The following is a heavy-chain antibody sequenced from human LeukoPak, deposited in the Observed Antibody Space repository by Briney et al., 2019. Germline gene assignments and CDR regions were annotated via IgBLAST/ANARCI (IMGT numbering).Heavy chain of an antibody. Sequence: ASVKVSCKASGYTFTSYGISWVRQAPGQGLEWMGWISAYNGNTNYAQKLQGRVTMTTDTSTSTAYMELRSLRSDDTAVYYCARDRHVVGAPPHAFGIWGQGTMVTVSS. CDR3: ARDRHVVGAPPHAFGI. CDR1: GYTFTSYG. D-gene: IGHD1-26*01. V-gene: IGHV1-18*01. J-gene: IGHJ3*02. CDR2: ISAYNGNT.